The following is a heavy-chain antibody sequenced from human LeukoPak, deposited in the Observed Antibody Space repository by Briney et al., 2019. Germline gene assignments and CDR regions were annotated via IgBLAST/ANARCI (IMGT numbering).Heavy chain of an antibody. CDR1: SSYW. Sequence: GGSLRLSCAAFSSYWMTWVRQAPGKGLEWMANIKQDGSEKYYVDSVKGRFTISRDNAKNSLFLQMNSLRAEDTAVYYCAREVIEYAFDIWGQGTMVTVSS. V-gene: IGHV3-7*01. CDR2: IKQDGSEK. CDR3: AREVIEYAFDI. J-gene: IGHJ3*02. D-gene: IGHD2-21*01.